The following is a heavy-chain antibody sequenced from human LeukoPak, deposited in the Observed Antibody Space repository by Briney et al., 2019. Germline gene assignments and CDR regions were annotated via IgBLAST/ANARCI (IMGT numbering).Heavy chain of an antibody. J-gene: IGHJ4*02. V-gene: IGHV5-10-1*01. CDR2: IDPSDSYS. CDR1: GYSFTTYW. Sequence: GASLKISCKGSGYSFTTYWISWVRQMPGKGLEWMGTIDPSDSYSNYSPSFQGHVTISADKSISTAYLQWSSLKVSDTAMYYCARHGVAAAGIVYYFDYWGQGSLVTVSS. D-gene: IGHD6-13*01. CDR3: ARHGVAAAGIVYYFDY.